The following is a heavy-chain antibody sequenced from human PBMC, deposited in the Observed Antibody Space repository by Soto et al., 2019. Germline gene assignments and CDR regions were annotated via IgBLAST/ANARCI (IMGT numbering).Heavy chain of an antibody. CDR2: IYHSVST. CDR3: LRLLIMPLAWRGLDV. CDR1: GGSISSSSYY. J-gene: IGHJ6*02. V-gene: IGHV4-31*03. Sequence: SETLSLTCTVSGGSISSSSYYWGWIRQPPGKGLEWIGYIYHSVSTYYNPSLQSRLTISIDTSKNQFSLKLTSVTAADTAIYYCLRLLIMPLAWRGLDVWGQGNTVYVS. D-gene: IGHD2-15*01.